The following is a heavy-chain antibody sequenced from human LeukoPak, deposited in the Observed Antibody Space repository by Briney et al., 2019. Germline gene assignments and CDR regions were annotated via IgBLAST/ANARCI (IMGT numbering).Heavy chain of an antibody. V-gene: IGHV3-72*01. Sequence: GGSLRLSCADSGLTFSSNSMDWVRQAPGKGLEWVGRIRNKANSYTTEYAASVKGRFTISRDDSKNSLYLQMNSLKCEDTAVYYCAREWDSGSYYLGYFDYWGQGTLVTVSS. J-gene: IGHJ4*02. D-gene: IGHD1-26*01. CDR2: IRNKANSYTT. CDR1: GLTFSSNS. CDR3: AREWDSGSYYLGYFDY.